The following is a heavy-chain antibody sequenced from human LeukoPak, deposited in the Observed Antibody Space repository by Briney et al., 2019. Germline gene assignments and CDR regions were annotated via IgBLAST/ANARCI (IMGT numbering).Heavy chain of an antibody. V-gene: IGHV4-34*01. CDR2: INHSGST. Sequence: SETLSLTCAVYGGSFSGYYWSWICQPPGKGLEWIGEINHSGSTNYNPSLKSRVTISVDTSKNQFSLKLSSVTAADTAVYYCARTDIVVVVAATPSYYGMDVWGQGTTVTVSS. J-gene: IGHJ6*02. CDR3: ARTDIVVVVAATPSYYGMDV. D-gene: IGHD2-15*01. CDR1: GGSFSGYY.